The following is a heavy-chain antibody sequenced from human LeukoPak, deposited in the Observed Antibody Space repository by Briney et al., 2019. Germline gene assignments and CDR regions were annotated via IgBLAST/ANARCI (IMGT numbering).Heavy chain of an antibody. CDR3: AKGGGYTYGIAFCDI. CDR2: TSYDGRDK. J-gene: IGHJ3*02. D-gene: IGHD5-18*01. CDR1: GFTFNNYA. Sequence: GGSLRLSCAASGFTFNNYAMHWVRQAPGKGLECVAVTSYDGRDKYYADSVKGRFTISRDNSNNMLSLLMNSLRAEDTAVYYCAKGGGYTYGIAFCDIWGRGTMVTVSS. V-gene: IGHV3-30*18.